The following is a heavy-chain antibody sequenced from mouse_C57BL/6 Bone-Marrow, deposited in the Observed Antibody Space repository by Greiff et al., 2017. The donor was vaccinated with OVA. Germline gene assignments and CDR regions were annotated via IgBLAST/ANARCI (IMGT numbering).Heavy chain of an antibody. CDR1: GFTFSSYA. Sequence: EVLLVESGAGLVKPGASLKLSCAASGFTFSSYAMPWVRQTPEKRLEWIATISAGGSCTYYTDNVKGRFTISRDNATNTVYLEMSHLKSEDTAMYYCARVPLASYAMVHWGQGSSVTVST. CDR2: ISAGGSCT. D-gene: IGHD6-1*01. V-gene: IGHV5-4*01. CDR3: ARVPLASYAMVH. J-gene: IGHJ4*01.